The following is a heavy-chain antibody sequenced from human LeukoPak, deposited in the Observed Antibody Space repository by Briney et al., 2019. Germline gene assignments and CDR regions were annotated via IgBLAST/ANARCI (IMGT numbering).Heavy chain of an antibody. D-gene: IGHD3-22*01. Sequence: GGSLRLSCAASGFTVSSNYMSWVRQAPGKGLEWVSAISGSGGSTYYADSVKGRFTISRDNSKNTLYLQMNSLRAEDTAVYYCAKDPWYYYDSSANFDYWGQGTLVTVSS. CDR3: AKDPWYYYDSSANFDY. V-gene: IGHV3-23*01. CDR1: GFTVSSNY. CDR2: ISGSGGST. J-gene: IGHJ4*02.